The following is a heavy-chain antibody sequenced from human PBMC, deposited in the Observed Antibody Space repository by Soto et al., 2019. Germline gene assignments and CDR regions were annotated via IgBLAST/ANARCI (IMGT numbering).Heavy chain of an antibody. D-gene: IGHD3-9*01. CDR2: IHPTGNKK. Sequence: PGGSLRLSCVASGFNFHSYVMHWVRQAPGKGLECVAIIHPTGNKKDYADSVRGRFTISRDNSKNTLYLQMNSLRAEDTAVYYCGVYDILTGPHYWGQGTLVTVSS. V-gene: IGHV3-NL1*01. CDR1: GFNFHSYV. J-gene: IGHJ4*02. CDR3: GVYDILTGPHY.